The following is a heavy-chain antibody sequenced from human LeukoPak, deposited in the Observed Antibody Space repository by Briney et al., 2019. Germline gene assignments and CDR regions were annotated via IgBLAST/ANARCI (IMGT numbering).Heavy chain of an antibody. CDR2: ISGSGGST. Sequence: GGSLRLSCAASGLTFSSYAMSWVRQAPGKGLEWISAISGSGGSTYYADSVKGRFTISRDNSKNTLYLQMNSLRAEDTAVYYCAKVREYYDSSGYYFDYWGQGTLVTVSS. CDR3: AKVREYYDSSGYYFDY. CDR1: GLTFSSYA. D-gene: IGHD3-22*01. V-gene: IGHV3-23*01. J-gene: IGHJ4*02.